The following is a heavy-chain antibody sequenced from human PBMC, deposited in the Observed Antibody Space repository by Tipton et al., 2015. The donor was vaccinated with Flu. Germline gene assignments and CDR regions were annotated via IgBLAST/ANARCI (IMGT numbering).Heavy chain of an antibody. CDR2: IYYSGST. Sequence: GLVKPSETVSLTCAVYGGAFSGYYWSWIRQPPGKGLEWIGYIYYSGSTNYNPSLKSRVTISVDTSKNQFSLKLSPVTAADTAVYYCAREGHIVATTSGMDVWGQGTTVTVSS. CDR1: GGAFSGYY. D-gene: IGHD5-12*01. J-gene: IGHJ6*02. CDR3: AREGHIVATTSGMDV. V-gene: IGHV4-59*12.